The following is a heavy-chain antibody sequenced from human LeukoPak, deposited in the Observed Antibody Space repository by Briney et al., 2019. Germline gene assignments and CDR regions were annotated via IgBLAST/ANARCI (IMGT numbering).Heavy chain of an antibody. CDR2: INSDGSSA. CDR1: GGSFSGYYW. CDR3: AREGGYDPFEY. V-gene: IGHV3-74*01. D-gene: IGHD5-12*01. J-gene: IGHJ4*02. Sequence: PSETLSLTCAVYGGSFSGYYWMHWVRQAPGKGLVWVSRINSDGSSASYADSVKGRFTISRDNAKNTLYLQMNSLRAEDTAVYYCAREGGYDPFEYWGQGTLVTVSS.